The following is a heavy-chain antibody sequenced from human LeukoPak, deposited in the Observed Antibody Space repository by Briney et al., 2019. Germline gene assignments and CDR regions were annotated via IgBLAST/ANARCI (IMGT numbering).Heavy chain of an antibody. J-gene: IGHJ6*03. D-gene: IGHD6-13*01. CDR1: GFTFSSYS. CDR3: ATPRIADYYMDV. V-gene: IGHV3-21*01. Sequence: PGGSLRLSCAVSGFTFSSYSMNCVRQAPGKGLEWVSFISTSSIYIYYADSVKGRFTISRDNAKNSLYLQMNSLRAEDTAVYYCATPRIADYYMDVWGKGTTVTISS. CDR2: ISTSSIYI.